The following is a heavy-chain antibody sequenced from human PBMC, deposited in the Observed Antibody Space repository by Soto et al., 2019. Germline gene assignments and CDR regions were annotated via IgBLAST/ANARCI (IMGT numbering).Heavy chain of an antibody. CDR2: TSGSGVTT. CDR1: GFIFDDYA. CDR3: ARVHTSGWFADS. J-gene: IGHJ4*02. D-gene: IGHD6-19*01. V-gene: IGHV3-23*01. Sequence: GGSLRLSCGAPGFIFDDYAMMWVRQTPGKGLEWVSATSGSGVTTYYADSVKGRFTISRDNSKNTLYLQMNSLRADDTALYYCARVHTSGWFADSWGQGTRVTVYS.